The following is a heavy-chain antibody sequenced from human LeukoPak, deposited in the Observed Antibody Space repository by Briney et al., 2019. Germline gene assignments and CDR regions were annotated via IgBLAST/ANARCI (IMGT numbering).Heavy chain of an antibody. CDR1: GGSISSSSYY. V-gene: IGHV4-39*01. CDR2: IYYSGST. J-gene: IGHJ4*02. CDR3: ARRGIAAAGNYY. Sequence: KPSETLSLTCTVSGGSISSSSYYWGWIRQPPGKGLGWIGSIYYSGSTYYNPSLKSRVTISVDTSKNQFSLKLSSVTAADTAVYYCARRGIAAAGNYYWGQGTLVTVSS. D-gene: IGHD6-13*01.